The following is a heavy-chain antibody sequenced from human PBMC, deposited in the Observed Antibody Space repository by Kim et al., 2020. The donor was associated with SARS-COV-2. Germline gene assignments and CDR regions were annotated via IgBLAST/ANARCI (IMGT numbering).Heavy chain of an antibody. V-gene: IGHV1-3*01. D-gene: IGHD3-10*01. Sequence: ASVKVSCKASGYTFTSYAMHWVRQAPGQRLEWMGWINAGNGNTKYSQKFQGRVTITRDTSASTAYMELSSLRSEDTAVYYCARDIAVDRGYGSGSYFRFDYWGQGTLVTVSS. CDR1: GYTFTSYA. J-gene: IGHJ4*02. CDR2: INAGNGNT. CDR3: ARDIAVDRGYGSGSYFRFDY.